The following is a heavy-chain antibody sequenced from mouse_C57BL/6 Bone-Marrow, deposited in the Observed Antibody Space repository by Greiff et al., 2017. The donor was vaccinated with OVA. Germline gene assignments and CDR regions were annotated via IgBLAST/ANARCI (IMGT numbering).Heavy chain of an antibody. J-gene: IGHJ2*01. CDR3: TLYYDYDYFDY. D-gene: IGHD2-4*01. V-gene: IGHV6-3*01. Sequence: EVKLVESGGGLVQPGGSMKLSCVASGFTFSNYWMNWVRQSPEKGLEWVAQIRLKSDNYATHYAESVKGRFTISRDDSKSSVYLQMNNLRAEDTGIYYCTLYYDYDYFDYWGQGTTLTVSS. CDR1: GFTFSNYW. CDR2: IRLKSDNYAT.